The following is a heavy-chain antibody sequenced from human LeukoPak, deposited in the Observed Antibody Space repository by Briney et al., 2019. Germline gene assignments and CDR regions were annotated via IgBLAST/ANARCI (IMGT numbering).Heavy chain of an antibody. CDR2: ITSSGSII. CDR1: GFTFSSYE. D-gene: IGHD6-19*01. CDR3: ARSGLPGIAVAADFDY. Sequence: GGSLRLSCEASGFTFSSYEMNWVRQAPGKGLEWVSYITSSGSIIYYADSVKGRFTISRDNAKNSLFLQMNSLRAEDTAVYYCARSGLPGIAVAADFDYWGQGTLVTVSS. V-gene: IGHV3-48*03. J-gene: IGHJ4*02.